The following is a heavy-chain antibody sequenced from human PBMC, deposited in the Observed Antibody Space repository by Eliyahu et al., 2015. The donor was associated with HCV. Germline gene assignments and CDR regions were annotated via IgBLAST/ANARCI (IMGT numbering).Heavy chain of an antibody. J-gene: IGHJ4*02. CDR1: GFTFSNYA. V-gene: IGHV3-30-3*01. CDR3: ARDQKQQLFEADY. CDR2: ISYDGTNK. Sequence: QVQLVESGGGVVQPGKSLRLXCAASGFTFSNYAMHWVRQAPGKGLEWVALISYDGTNKYYADSVKGRFTISRDNSKNTLYLQMYSLRAEDTGVYYCARDQKQQLFEADYWGQGTLVTVSS. D-gene: IGHD6-13*01.